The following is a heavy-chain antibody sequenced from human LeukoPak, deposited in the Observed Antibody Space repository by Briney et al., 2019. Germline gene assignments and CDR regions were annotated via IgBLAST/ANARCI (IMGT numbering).Heavy chain of an antibody. Sequence: PSETLSLTCTVSGSSISSGGYYWSWIRQHPGKGLEWIGYIYYSGSTYYNPSLKSRVTISVDTSKNQFSLKLSSVTAADTAVYYCARSGPYSGSYDYWGQGTLVTVSS. CDR3: ARSGPYSGSYDY. V-gene: IGHV4-31*03. J-gene: IGHJ4*02. CDR1: GSSISSGGYY. D-gene: IGHD1-26*01. CDR2: IYYSGST.